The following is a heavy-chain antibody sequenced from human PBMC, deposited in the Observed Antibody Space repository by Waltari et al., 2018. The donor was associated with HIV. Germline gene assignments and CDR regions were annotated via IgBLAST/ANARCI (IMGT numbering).Heavy chain of an antibody. D-gene: IGHD4-17*01. CDR2: INHRGST. CDR1: GGSFSGYY. CDR3: ARHGNYGDYVFDP. V-gene: IGHV4-34*01. Sequence: QVQLQQWGAGLLKPSETLSLTCAVYGGSFSGYYWSWIRQPPGKGVEWSGEINHRGSTNYKPSLKSRVTISVDTSKNQFSLKRGSVTAADTAVYYCARHGNYGDYVFDPWGQGTLVTVSS. J-gene: IGHJ5*02.